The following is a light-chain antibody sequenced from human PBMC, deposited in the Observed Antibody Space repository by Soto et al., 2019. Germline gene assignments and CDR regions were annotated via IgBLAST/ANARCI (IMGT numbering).Light chain of an antibody. CDR3: QQANSFPPT. CDR2: AAS. CDR1: QGISKW. J-gene: IGKJ1*01. V-gene: IGKV1-12*01. Sequence: EIQMTQSPSSVSASAGDRVTITCRASQGISKWLAWYQQKPGKAPKLLIYAASTLRTGVPSRFSGSGSGTDFTLTISSLQPEDFATYYCQQANSFPPTFGQGTKVEIK.